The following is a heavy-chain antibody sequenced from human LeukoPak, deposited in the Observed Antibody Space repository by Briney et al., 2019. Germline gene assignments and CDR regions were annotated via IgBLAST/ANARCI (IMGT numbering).Heavy chain of an antibody. V-gene: IGHV4-59*01. CDR3: ARYYDSTGSFDY. J-gene: IGHJ4*02. CDR2: IYYIGST. CDR1: GDSISSYY. Sequence: TSETLSVTCTVSGDSISSYYWSWIRQPPGKGLEWIGYIYYIGSTNYNPSLRSRLTMSVDTSKNQFSLRLSSVIAADTAVYYCARYYDSTGSFDYWGQGTLVTVSS. D-gene: IGHD3-22*01.